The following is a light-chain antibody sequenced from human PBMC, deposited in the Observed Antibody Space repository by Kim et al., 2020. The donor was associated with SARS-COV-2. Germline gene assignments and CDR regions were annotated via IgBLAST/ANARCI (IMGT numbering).Light chain of an antibody. CDR2: RDR. V-gene: IGLV3-9*01. CDR1: NVGSYN. J-gene: IGLJ3*02. Sequence: GGKNVGSYNGQWYQQKPGQAPVRVIYRDRNRPSGNPGRFSGSNAGNTATLTISSDQAGDEDDYYCQVWDSSSGVFGGGTQLTVL. CDR3: QVWDSSSGV.